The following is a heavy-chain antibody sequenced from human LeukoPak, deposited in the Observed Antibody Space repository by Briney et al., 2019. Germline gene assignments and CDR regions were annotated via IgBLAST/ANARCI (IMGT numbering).Heavy chain of an antibody. Sequence: SLRLSCAASGFTFDDYAMHWVRQAPGKGLEWVSGISWNSGSIGYADSVKGRFTISRDNAKNSLYLQMNSLRAEDTAVYYCARVSSKATVRGLITKKNYYYYYMDVWGKGTTVTISS. D-gene: IGHD3-10*01. CDR2: ISWNSGSI. J-gene: IGHJ6*03. CDR1: GFTFDDYA. CDR3: ARVSSKATVRGLITKKNYYYYYMDV. V-gene: IGHV3-9*01.